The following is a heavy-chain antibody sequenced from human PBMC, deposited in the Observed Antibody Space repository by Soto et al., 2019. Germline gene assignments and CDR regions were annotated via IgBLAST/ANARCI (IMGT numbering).Heavy chain of an antibody. CDR2: IIPILGIE. CDR1: GGTFINYT. Sequence: QVQLVQSGAEVKKPGSSVKVSCKASGGTFINYTISWVRQAPGQGLEWMGRIIPILGIENYAQKFQGRVTITADKSTSTAYMELSSLRSEDTAVYYCATELRYFDWLFPNNWFDPWGQGTLVTVSS. V-gene: IGHV1-69*02. CDR3: ATELRYFDWLFPNNWFDP. J-gene: IGHJ5*02. D-gene: IGHD3-9*01.